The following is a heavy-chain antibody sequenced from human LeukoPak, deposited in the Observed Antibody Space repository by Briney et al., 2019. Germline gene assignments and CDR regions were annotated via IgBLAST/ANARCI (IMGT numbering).Heavy chain of an antibody. CDR2: IYPGDSET. J-gene: IGHJ3*02. CDR3: ARGSRVFAHYDSSGYYSAFDI. D-gene: IGHD3-22*01. Sequence: GESLKISCKGSGYTFTNYWIGWVRQMPGKGLEWMGIIYPGDSETRYSPSFQGQVTISADKSISTAYLQWSSLKASDTAMYYCARGSRVFAHYDSSGYYSAFDIWGQGTMVTVSS. CDR1: GYTFTNYW. V-gene: IGHV5-51*01.